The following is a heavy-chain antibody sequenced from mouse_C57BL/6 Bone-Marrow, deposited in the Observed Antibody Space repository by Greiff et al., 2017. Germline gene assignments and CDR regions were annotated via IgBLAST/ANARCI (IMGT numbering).Heavy chain of an antibody. J-gene: IGHJ2*01. CDR2: IDPENGDT. Sequence: VQLQQSGAELVRPGASVKLSCTASGFNFKDDYMHWVKQRPEQGLEWIGWIDPENGDTEYASKFQGKATITEDTSSNTAYLQLSSLTSEDTAVYYCTFYSNWGYWGQGTTLTVSS. D-gene: IGHD2-5*01. CDR1: GFNFKDDY. V-gene: IGHV14-4*01. CDR3: TFYSNWGY.